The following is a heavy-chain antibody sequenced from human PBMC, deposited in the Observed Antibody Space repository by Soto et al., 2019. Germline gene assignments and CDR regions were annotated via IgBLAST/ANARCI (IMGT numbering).Heavy chain of an antibody. CDR2: ISAYNGNT. J-gene: IGHJ6*02. D-gene: IGHD2-2*01. V-gene: IGHV1-18*01. CDR3: ARVNVPAAPWYYYYGMDV. CDR1: GYTFTSYG. Sequence: GASVKVSCKASGYTFTSYGISWVRQAPGQGLEWMGWISAYNGNTNYAQKLQGRVTMTTDTSTSTAYMELRSLRSDDTAVYYCARVNVPAAPWYYYYGMDVWGQGTTVTVSS.